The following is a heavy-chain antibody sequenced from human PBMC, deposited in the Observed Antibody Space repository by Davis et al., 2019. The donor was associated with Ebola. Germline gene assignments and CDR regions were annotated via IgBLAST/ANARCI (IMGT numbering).Heavy chain of an antibody. CDR1: GFTFSSYA. V-gene: IGHV3-30*18. CDR3: AKDRSNGYYFDIFTF. D-gene: IGHD3-22*01. CDR2: ISYDGGNK. J-gene: IGHJ4*02. Sequence: GESLKISCAASGFTFSSYAMHWVRQAPGKGLEWVTIISYDGGNKYYADSVKGRFTISRDNSQNTLYLHMNSLRAEDTAVYYCAKDRSNGYYFDIFTFWGQGTLVTVSS.